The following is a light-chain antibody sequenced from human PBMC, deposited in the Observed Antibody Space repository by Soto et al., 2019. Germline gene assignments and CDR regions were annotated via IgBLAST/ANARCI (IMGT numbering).Light chain of an antibody. CDR2: STS. Sequence: EIVLTQSPGTLCLSPGERGTLSCRASQRFGSSNLAWYQQKPGQAPRLLIYSTSSRATGIPDRFSGSGSGTDFTLTISRLEPEDFAVYYCQQYGNSPWTFGQGTKVDI. V-gene: IGKV3-20*01. CDR3: QQYGNSPWT. CDR1: QRFGSSN. J-gene: IGKJ1*01.